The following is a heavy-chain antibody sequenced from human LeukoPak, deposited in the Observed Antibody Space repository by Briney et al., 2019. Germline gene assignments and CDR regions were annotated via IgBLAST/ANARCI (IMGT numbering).Heavy chain of an antibody. J-gene: IGHJ4*02. Sequence: GGSLRLSWAASGFTFSNYGMHWVRQAPGKGLEWVAFVRSDGGIKYYADSVKGRFTISRDNSRTTLHLQMNSLRAEDTAVYYCARDHYSSGWYAPFDYWGQGTLVTVSS. CDR3: ARDHYSSGWYAPFDY. V-gene: IGHV3-30*02. D-gene: IGHD6-19*01. CDR2: VRSDGGIK. CDR1: GFTFSNYG.